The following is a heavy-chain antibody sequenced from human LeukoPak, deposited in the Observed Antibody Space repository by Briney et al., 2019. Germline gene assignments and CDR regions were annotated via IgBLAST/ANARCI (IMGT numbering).Heavy chain of an antibody. CDR3: ARVSIPRPPNYYYYYYMDV. Sequence: PSETLSLTCAVYGGSFSGYYWSWIRQPPGKGLEWIGEINHSGSTNYNPSLKSRVTISVDTSKNQFSLKLSSVTAADTAVYYCARVSIPRPPNYYYYYYMDVWGKGTTVTVSS. V-gene: IGHV4-34*01. CDR2: INHSGST. J-gene: IGHJ6*03. CDR1: GGSFSGYY.